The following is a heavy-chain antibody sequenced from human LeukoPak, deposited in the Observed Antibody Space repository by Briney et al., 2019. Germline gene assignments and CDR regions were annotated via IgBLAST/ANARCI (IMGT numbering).Heavy chain of an antibody. CDR3: AKDFLGAELQAYYYYMDV. CDR1: GFTFSSYG. V-gene: IGHV3-30*02. J-gene: IGHJ6*03. CDR2: IRYDGSNK. Sequence: SGGSLRLSCAASGFTFSSYGMHWVRQAPGKGLEWVAFIRYDGSNKYYADSVKGRFTISRDNSKNTLYLQMNSLRAEDTAVYYCAKDFLGAELQAYYYYMDVWGKGTTVTVSS. D-gene: IGHD1-7*01.